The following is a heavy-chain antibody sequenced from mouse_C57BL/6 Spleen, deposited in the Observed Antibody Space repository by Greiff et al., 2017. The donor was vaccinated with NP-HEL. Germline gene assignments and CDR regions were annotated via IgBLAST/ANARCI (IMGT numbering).Heavy chain of an antibody. CDR2: ISSGGSYT. CDR3: ARLGSRYYFDY. D-gene: IGHD1-1*01. CDR1: GFTFSSYG. J-gene: IGHJ2*01. V-gene: IGHV5-6*01. Sequence: EVQLVESGGDLVKPGGSLKLSCAASGFTFSSYGMSWVRQTPDKRLEWVATISSGGSYTYYPDSVKGRFTISRDNAKNTLYLQMSSLKSEDTAMYYCARLGSRYYFDYWGQGTTLTVSS.